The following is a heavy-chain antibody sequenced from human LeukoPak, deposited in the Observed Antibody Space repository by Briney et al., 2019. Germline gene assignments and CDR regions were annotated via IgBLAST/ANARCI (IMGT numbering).Heavy chain of an antibody. CDR3: ARVTLSEIVVFDI. CDR2: ISSYNGNT. D-gene: IGHD2-15*01. V-gene: IGHV1-18*01. J-gene: IGHJ3*02. Sequence: GASVKVSCKASGYTFTSYAITWVRQAPGQGLEWMGWISSYNGNTNYAQKLQGRVTMTTETSTSTAYMELRSLRSHDTAVYYCARVTLSEIVVFDIWGQGTMVTVSS. CDR1: GYTFTSYA.